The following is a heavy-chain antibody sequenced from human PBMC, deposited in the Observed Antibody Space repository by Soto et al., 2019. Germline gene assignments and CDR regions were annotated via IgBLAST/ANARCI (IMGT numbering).Heavy chain of an antibody. Sequence: ASVKVSCKANGYTFRNYAMHWVRQAPGQGLEWMGWINGGNGNTKYSQKFQGRVTITRDTSASTAYMELSSLRSEDTAVYYCARDGPIYDILSARYFYGMDVWGQGTTAPVSS. J-gene: IGHJ6*02. D-gene: IGHD3-9*01. CDR3: ARDGPIYDILSARYFYGMDV. CDR2: INGGNGNT. V-gene: IGHV1-3*01. CDR1: GYTFRNYA.